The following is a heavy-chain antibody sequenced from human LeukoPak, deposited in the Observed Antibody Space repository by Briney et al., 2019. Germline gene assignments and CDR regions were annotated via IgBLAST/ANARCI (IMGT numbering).Heavy chain of an antibody. V-gene: IGHV3-48*04. Sequence: GGSLRLSCAASGFTFSSYSMNWVRQAPGKGLEWVSYISSSSSTIYYADSVKGRFTISRDNAKNSLYLQMNSLRAEDTAVYYCARVSSTSHPLAAAGPPDVWGQGTTVTVSS. D-gene: IGHD6-13*01. CDR1: GFTFSSYS. CDR2: ISSSSSTI. CDR3: ARVSSTSHPLAAAGPPDV. J-gene: IGHJ6*02.